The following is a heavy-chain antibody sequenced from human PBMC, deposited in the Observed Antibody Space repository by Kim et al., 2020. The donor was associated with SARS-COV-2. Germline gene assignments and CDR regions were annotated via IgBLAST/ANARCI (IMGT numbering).Heavy chain of an antibody. D-gene: IGHD3-3*01. CDR3: ARTEYYVPTHGKTNQYYFDY. CDR1: GFTFSSYA. J-gene: IGHJ4*02. CDR2: ISGSGGST. Sequence: GGSLRLSCAASGFTFSSYAMSWVRQAPGKGLEWVSAISGSGGSTYYADSVKGRFTISRDNSKNTLYLQMNSLRAEDTAVYYCARTEYYVPTHGKTNQYYFDYWGQGTLVTVSS. V-gene: IGHV3-23*01.